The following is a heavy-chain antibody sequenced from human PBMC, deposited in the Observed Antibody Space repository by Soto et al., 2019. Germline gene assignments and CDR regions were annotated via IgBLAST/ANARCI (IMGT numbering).Heavy chain of an antibody. CDR3: AKALRGGGRYWYDAFDI. Sequence: GGSLRLSCAASGFTFSSYAMSWVRQAPGKGLEWVSAISGSGGSTYYADSVKGRFTISRDNSKNTLYLQMNSLRAEDTAVYYCAKALRGGGRYWYDAFDIWGQGTMVTVSS. CDR2: ISGSGGST. D-gene: IGHD1-26*01. V-gene: IGHV3-23*01. J-gene: IGHJ3*02. CDR1: GFTFSSYA.